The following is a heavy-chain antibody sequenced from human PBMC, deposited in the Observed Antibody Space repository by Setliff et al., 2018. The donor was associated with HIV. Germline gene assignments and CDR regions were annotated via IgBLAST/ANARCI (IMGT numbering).Heavy chain of an antibody. CDR3: ARNPCSGGSCPDAFDI. CDR2: IKQDGSEK. D-gene: IGHD2-15*01. CDR1: GFTFSSYW. V-gene: IGHV3-7*05. J-gene: IGHJ3*02. Sequence: GGSLRLSCAASGFTFSSYWMSWVRQAPGKGLEWVANIKQDGSEKYYVDSVKGRFTISRDNSKNTLYLQMNSLRAEDTAVYYCARNPCSGGSCPDAFDIWGQGTMVTVSS.